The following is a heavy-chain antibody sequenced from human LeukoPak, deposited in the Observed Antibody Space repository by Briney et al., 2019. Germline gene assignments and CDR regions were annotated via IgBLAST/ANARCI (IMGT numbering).Heavy chain of an antibody. J-gene: IGHJ6*03. CDR3: ARGVAAAAGNYYYYYMDV. CDR2: IYTSGST. V-gene: IGHV4-4*07. D-gene: IGHD6-13*01. Sequence: PSETLSLTCTVSGGSISSYYWSWIRQPAGKGLEWIGRIYTSGSTNYNPSLKSRVTISVDTSKNQFSLKLSSVAAADTAVYYCARGVAAAAGNYYYYYMDVWGKGTTVTISS. CDR1: GGSISSYY.